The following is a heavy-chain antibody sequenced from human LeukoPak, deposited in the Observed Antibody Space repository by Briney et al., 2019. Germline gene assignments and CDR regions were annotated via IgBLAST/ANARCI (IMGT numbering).Heavy chain of an antibody. CDR1: GFTLKTYS. J-gene: IGHJ5*02. V-gene: IGHV3-21*04. CDR3: AKDSGSLGSGTEWAWFDP. Sequence: GGSLRLSCAASGFTLKTYSMNWVRQAPGKGLEWVSSISSSSSYIYYADSVKGRFTISRDNAKNSLYLQMNSLRAEDTALYYCAKDSGSLGSGTEWAWFDPWGQGTLVTVSS. CDR2: ISSSSSYI. D-gene: IGHD3-10*01.